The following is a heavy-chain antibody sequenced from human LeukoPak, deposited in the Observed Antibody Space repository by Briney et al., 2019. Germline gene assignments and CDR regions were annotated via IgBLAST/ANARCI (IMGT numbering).Heavy chain of an antibody. CDR3: ARAGYYYDSSGSPLDY. CDR1: GFTFSSYD. CDR2: IGTAGDT. D-gene: IGHD3-22*01. Sequence: GGSLRLSCAASGFTFSSYDMHWVRQATGKGLEWVSAIGTAGDTYYPGSVKGRFTISRENAKNSLYLQMNSLRAGDTAVYYCARAGYYYDSSGSPLDYWGQGTLVTVSS. V-gene: IGHV3-13*01. J-gene: IGHJ4*02.